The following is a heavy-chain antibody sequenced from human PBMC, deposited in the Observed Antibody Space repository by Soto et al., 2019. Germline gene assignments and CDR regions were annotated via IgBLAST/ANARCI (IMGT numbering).Heavy chain of an antibody. J-gene: IGHJ6*02. D-gene: IGHD1-26*01. V-gene: IGHV1-18*01. Sequence: QVQLVQSGAEVKKPGASVKVSCKASGYTFTSYGISWVRQAPGQGLEWMGWISAYNGNTNYAQKLQGRVTMTTDTSTSKAHMELRSRRSDDAAVYYCARTKPWVGGGLGYYYGMDVWGQGTTVTVSS. CDR1: GYTFTSYG. CDR3: ARTKPWVGGGLGYYYGMDV. CDR2: ISAYNGNT.